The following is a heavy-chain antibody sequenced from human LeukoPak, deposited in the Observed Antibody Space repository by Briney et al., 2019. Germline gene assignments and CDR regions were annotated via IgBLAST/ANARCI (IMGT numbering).Heavy chain of an antibody. CDR2: IPYHGSNK. CDR1: GFTFSSYG. V-gene: IGHV3-30*02. Sequence: PGGSLRLSCAASGFTFSSYGMHWVRQAPGKGLEWVAFIPYHGSNKYYADSVKGRFSIPRDNSKNTLYLEMNSLRAEDTAMYYCAKDPSYYGDMYYFDYWGRGTLVTVSS. J-gene: IGHJ4*02. CDR3: AKDPSYYGDMYYFDY. D-gene: IGHD4-17*01.